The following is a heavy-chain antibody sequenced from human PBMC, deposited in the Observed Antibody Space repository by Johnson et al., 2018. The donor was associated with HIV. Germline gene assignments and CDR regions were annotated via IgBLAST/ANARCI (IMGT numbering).Heavy chain of an antibody. CDR1: GFTFSSHG. Sequence: VQLVESGGGGVQPGRSLRLSCVVSGFTFSSHGMHWVRQVPGKGLVWVSRINSDGSSTTYADSVKGRFTISRDNAKNTLYLQMNSRRAEDTAVYYCARDMPNVWGDVGRGDAFDVWGQGTMVTVSS. CDR3: ARDMPNVWGDVGRGDAFDV. V-gene: IGHV3-74*01. CDR2: INSDGSST. J-gene: IGHJ3*01. D-gene: IGHD3-16*01.